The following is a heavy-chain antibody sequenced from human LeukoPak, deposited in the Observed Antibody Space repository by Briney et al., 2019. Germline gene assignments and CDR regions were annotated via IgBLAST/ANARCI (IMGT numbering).Heavy chain of an antibody. V-gene: IGHV4-30-2*01. CDR1: GSSISSGGYY. J-gene: IGHJ4*02. CDR3: ARDIGHYDSSGYSPTFGY. Sequence: SETLSLTCTVSGSSISSGGYYWSWIRQPPGKGLEWIGYIYHSGSTYYNPSLKSRVTISVDRSKNQFSLKLSSVTAADTAVYYCARDIGHYDSSGYSPTFGYWGQGTLVTVSS. D-gene: IGHD3-22*01. CDR2: IYHSGST.